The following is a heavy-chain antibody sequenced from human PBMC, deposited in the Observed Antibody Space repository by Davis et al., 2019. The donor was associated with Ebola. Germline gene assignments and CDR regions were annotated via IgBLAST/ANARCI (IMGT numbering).Heavy chain of an antibody. CDR3: ARDLRYDSSGYDYYFYMDV. V-gene: IGHV4-31*03. Sequence: PSETLSLICTVSGGSISRGGSYWTWIRQHPGKGLEWIGYIYYSGSTYYKLSLKSRVTISLDTSKNQFSLNLYSVTAADTAVYYCARDLRYDSSGYDYYFYMDVWGKGTTVTVSS. CDR2: IYYSGST. CDR1: GGSISRGGSY. D-gene: IGHD3-22*01. J-gene: IGHJ6*03.